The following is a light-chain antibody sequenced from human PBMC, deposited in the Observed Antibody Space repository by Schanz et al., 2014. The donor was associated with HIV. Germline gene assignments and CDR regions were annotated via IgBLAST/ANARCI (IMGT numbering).Light chain of an antibody. CDR3: QTWGTGIWL. Sequence: QLVLTQSPSASASLGASVKLTCTLSNGHSTYDIAWHQQQPEKGPRYLMKVNSDGSHRRGDGIPDRFSGSSSGTERYLTISSLQSEDEADYYCQTWGTGIWLFAGGTKLTVL. CDR1: NGHSTYD. CDR2: VNSDGSH. V-gene: IGLV4-69*01. J-gene: IGLJ2*01.